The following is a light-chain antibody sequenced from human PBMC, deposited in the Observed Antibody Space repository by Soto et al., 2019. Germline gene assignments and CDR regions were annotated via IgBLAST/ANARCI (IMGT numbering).Light chain of an antibody. J-gene: IGKJ2*01. CDR2: DAS. CDR3: QHYLNRPYT. CDR1: QRVSSY. V-gene: IGKV3-11*01. Sequence: EIVLTQSPGTLSLSPGELATLSCRASQRVSSYLAWYQQKPGQPPRLLIYDASKRATGIPARFSGSGSGTDFTLTISNLPSEDFALYYCQHYLNRPYTFGQGSKLEIK.